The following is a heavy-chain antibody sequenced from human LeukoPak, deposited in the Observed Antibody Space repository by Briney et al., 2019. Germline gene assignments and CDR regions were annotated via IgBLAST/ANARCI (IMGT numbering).Heavy chain of an antibody. CDR3: AREKSFLEWLSTGRRDGYYMDV. CDR2: ISSSSSSYK. J-gene: IGHJ6*03. Sequence: GGSLRLSCAASGFTFISYNMNWVRWAPGKGLEWVSSISSSSSSYKYYADSVKGRFTVSRDNAKNSLYLQMNSLRAEDTAVYYCAREKSFLEWLSTGRRDGYYMDVWGKGTTVTVSS. V-gene: IGHV3-21*01. D-gene: IGHD3-3*02. CDR1: GFTFISYN.